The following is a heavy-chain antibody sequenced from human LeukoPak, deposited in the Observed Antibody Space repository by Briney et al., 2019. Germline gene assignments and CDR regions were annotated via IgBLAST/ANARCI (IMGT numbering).Heavy chain of an antibody. CDR2: ISGSGGST. V-gene: IGHV3-23*01. CDR1: GFTFSSYA. D-gene: IGHD1-26*01. J-gene: IGHJ4*02. Sequence: GGSLRLSCAASGFTFSSYAMSWIRQAPGKGLEWVSAISGSGGSTYYADSVKGRFTISRDNSKNTLYLQMNSLRAEDTTVYYCAKGIVGATRKINFFDYWGQGTLVTVSS. CDR3: AKGIVGATRKINFFDY.